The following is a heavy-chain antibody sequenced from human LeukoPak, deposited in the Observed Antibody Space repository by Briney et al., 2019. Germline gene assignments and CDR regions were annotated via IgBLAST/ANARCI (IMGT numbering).Heavy chain of an antibody. D-gene: IGHD1-26*01. J-gene: IGHJ4*02. Sequence: SETLSLTCTVSGGSISSYYWSWIRQPAGKGLEWIGRIYTSGSTNYNPSLKSRVTMSVDTSKNQFSLKLSSVTAADTAVYYCARRGLWWELYSLYYWGQGTLVTVSS. V-gene: IGHV4-4*07. CDR3: ARRGLWWELYSLYY. CDR2: IYTSGST. CDR1: GGSISSYY.